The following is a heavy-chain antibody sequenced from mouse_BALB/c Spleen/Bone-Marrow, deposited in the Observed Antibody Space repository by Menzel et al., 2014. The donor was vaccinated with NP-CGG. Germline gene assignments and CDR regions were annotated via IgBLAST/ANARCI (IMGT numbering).Heavy chain of an antibody. V-gene: IGHV4-1*02. CDR3: APNWDRGFAY. CDR1: GFDFSRYW. Sequence: EVKVEESGGGLVQPGGSLKLSCAASGFDFSRYWMSWVRQAPGKGLEWIGEINPDSSRINYTPSLKDKFIISRDNAKNTLYLQMSKVRSEDTALYYCAPNWDRGFAYWGQGTLVTVSA. CDR2: INPDSSRI. D-gene: IGHD4-1*01. J-gene: IGHJ3*01.